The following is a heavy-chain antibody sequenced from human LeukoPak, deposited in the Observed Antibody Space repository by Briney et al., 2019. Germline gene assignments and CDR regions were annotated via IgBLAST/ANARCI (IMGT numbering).Heavy chain of an antibody. Sequence: PGGSLRLSCAASGFTFSSYWMSWVRQAPGKGLEWVANIKQDGSEKYYVDSVKGRFTISRDNSKNTLYLQMNSLRAEDTAVYYCAKDMWGGDIVVVPAANFDYWGQGTLVTVSS. CDR3: AKDMWGGDIVVVPAANFDY. CDR1: GFTFSSYW. V-gene: IGHV3-7*03. CDR2: IKQDGSEK. D-gene: IGHD2-2*01. J-gene: IGHJ4*02.